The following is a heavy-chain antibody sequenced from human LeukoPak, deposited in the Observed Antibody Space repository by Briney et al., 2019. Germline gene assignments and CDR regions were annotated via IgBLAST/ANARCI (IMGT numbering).Heavy chain of an antibody. CDR2: ISGSGGST. CDR3: ASGTAANYYGSGSSHYYAMDV. J-gene: IGHJ6*02. Sequence: GGSLRLSCAASGFTFSSYAMSWVRQAPGKGLEWVSAISGSGGSTYYADSVKGRFTISRDNAKNSLYLQMNSLRAEDTAVYYCASGTAANYYGSGSSHYYAMDVWGQGTTVTVSS. CDR1: GFTFSSYA. V-gene: IGHV3-23*01. D-gene: IGHD3-10*01.